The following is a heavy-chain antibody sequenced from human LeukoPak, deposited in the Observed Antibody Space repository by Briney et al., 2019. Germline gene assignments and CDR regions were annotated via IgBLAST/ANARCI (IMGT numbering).Heavy chain of an antibody. Sequence: ASVKVSCKASGGTFSSYAISWVRQAPGQGLEWMGGIIPIFGTANYAQKFQGRVTITADESTSTAYMELSSLRSEDTAVYHCARGISSYGNGGYYFDYWGQGTLVTVSS. CDR2: IIPIFGTA. V-gene: IGHV1-69*13. CDR1: GGTFSSYA. CDR3: ARGISSYGNGGYYFDY. J-gene: IGHJ4*02. D-gene: IGHD5-18*01.